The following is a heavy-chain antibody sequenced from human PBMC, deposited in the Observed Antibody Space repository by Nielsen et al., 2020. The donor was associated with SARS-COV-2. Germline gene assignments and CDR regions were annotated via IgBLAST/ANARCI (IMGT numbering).Heavy chain of an antibody. CDR3: SRYSIGGNSDYYGMDV. CDR2: ISGSGGST. J-gene: IGHJ6*02. CDR1: GFTFSSYA. Sequence: GESLKISCAASGFTFSSYAMSWVSQAPGKGLEWVSAISGSGGSTYYADSVKGRFTISRENSKNTLYLQMNILRADDTAVYYCSRYSIGGNSDYYGMDVWGQGTTVTFSS. V-gene: IGHV3-23*01. D-gene: IGHD2-15*01.